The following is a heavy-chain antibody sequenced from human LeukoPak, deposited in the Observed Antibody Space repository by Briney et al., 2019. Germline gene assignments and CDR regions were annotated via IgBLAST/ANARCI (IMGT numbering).Heavy chain of an antibody. V-gene: IGHV3-20*04. Sequence: GGSLRLSCAASGFTFSSYGMSWVRQAPGKGLEWVSGINWNGGSTGYADSVKGRFTISRDNAKNSLYLQMNSLRAEDTAVYYCAELGITMIGGVWGKGATVTISS. CDR3: AELGITMIGGV. J-gene: IGHJ6*04. D-gene: IGHD3-10*02. CDR2: INWNGGST. CDR1: GFTFSSYG.